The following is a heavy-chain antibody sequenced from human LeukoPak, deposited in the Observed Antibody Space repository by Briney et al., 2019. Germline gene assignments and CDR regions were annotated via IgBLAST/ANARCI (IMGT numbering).Heavy chain of an antibody. V-gene: IGHV4-4*09. Sequence: SETLSLTCTVCGGSISSYYWSWMRQPPGKGLEWIGYSYTSGSTNYNPSLKSRVTISVDTSKNQFSLKLSSVTAADTAVYYCATRSSSSPRKYYYYYYYMDVWGKGTTVTVSS. J-gene: IGHJ6*03. D-gene: IGHD6-6*01. CDR1: GGSISSYY. CDR2: SYTSGST. CDR3: ATRSSSSPRKYYYYYYYMDV.